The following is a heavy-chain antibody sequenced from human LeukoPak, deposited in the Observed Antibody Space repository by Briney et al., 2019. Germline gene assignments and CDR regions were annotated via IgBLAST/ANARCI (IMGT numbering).Heavy chain of an antibody. V-gene: IGHV1-69*01. Sequence: SVKVSCKASGGTFSSYAISWVRQAPGQGLEWMGGIIPIFGTANYAQKFQGRVTITADESTSTAYMELSSLRSEDTAVYYCAKHFSSTSSSVYYYYMDVWGKGTTVTVSS. J-gene: IGHJ6*03. D-gene: IGHD2-2*01. CDR2: IIPIFGTA. CDR1: GGTFSSYA. CDR3: AKHFSSTSSSVYYYYMDV.